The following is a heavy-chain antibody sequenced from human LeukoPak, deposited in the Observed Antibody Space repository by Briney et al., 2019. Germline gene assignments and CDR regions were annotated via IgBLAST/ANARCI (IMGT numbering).Heavy chain of an antibody. CDR1: GFTFSSYA. CDR2: ISYDGSNK. V-gene: IGHV3-30*04. J-gene: IGHJ3*02. Sequence: PGGSLRLSCAASGFTFSSYAMRWVRQDPGKGRGWGAVISYDGSNKYYADSVKGPFTISRDNSKNTVYLQMNSLRAEDTAVYYCETKGAVVTDGAFDIWGQGTMVTVSS. CDR3: ETKGAVVTDGAFDI. D-gene: IGHD4-23*01.